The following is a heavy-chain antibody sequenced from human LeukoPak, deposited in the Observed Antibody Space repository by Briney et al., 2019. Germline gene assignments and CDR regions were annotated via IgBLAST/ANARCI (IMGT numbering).Heavy chain of an antibody. CDR1: GYTFTFYY. CDR3: ARGPANWLDP. CDR2: INPNIGAT. V-gene: IGHV1-2*02. J-gene: IGHJ5*02. Sequence: ASVTVSFTGSGYTFTFYYIYWLRQAPGQGLEWMGWINPNIGATKYAQKFQRSVTMTRNTSISTTYMELSNLRSDDTAVYYCARGPANWLDPWGQGTLVAVSS.